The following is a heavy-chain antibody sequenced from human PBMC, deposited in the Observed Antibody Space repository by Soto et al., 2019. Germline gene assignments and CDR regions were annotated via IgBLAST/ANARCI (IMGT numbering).Heavy chain of an antibody. Sequence: SVKVSCKASGGNFTNSGISWVRQAPGQGLEWMGGIIPLFGTTNYAHKFRGRVTVTADESTSIVYMELNSLRSEDTAMYYCARAHGTSWYNWFDPWGQGTLVTVSS. D-gene: IGHD6-13*01. CDR3: ARAHGTSWYNWFDP. V-gene: IGHV1-69*13. J-gene: IGHJ5*02. CDR2: IIPLFGTT. CDR1: GGNFTNSG.